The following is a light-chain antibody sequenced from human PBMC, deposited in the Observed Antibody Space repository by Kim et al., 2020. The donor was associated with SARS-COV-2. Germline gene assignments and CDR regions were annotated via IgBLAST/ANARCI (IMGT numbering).Light chain of an antibody. CDR2: DTT. CDR3: LVSHSGTRV. V-gene: IGLV7-46*01. Sequence: QAVVIQEPSLTVSPGGTVTLTCGSSIGPVTSSQFTYWIQQKPGQAPRTLIYDTTKKHSWTPARFSGSFLGDKAALTLSSARLDDEAQYYCLVSHSGTRVFGAGTQLTVL. J-gene: IGLJ3*02. CDR1: IGPVTSSQF.